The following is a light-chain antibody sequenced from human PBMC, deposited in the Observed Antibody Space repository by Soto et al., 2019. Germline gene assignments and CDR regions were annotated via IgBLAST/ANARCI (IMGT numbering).Light chain of an antibody. CDR1: QTINNN. J-gene: IGKJ2*01. Sequence: EIVMTQSPATLSVSPGERATLSCRASQTINNNLAWYQQKPGQAPRLLISGASTRAPDSPARFSGSGSGTEFTLTISSLQSEDFAVYYCQHYHNWPPYSFGQGTKLQIK. CDR3: QHYHNWPPYS. CDR2: GAS. V-gene: IGKV3-15*01.